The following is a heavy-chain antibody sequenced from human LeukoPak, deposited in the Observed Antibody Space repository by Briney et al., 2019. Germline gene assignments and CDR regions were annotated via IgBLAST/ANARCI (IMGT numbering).Heavy chain of an antibody. Sequence: ASVKVSCKASGYTFTSYSMNWVRQAPGQGLEWLGWINTNTGNPTYALGFTGRFVFSLDTSVNTAYLQISSLKAEDTAVYYCARVVHPYDYESSGLTYDAFDIWGQGTMVTVSS. CDR3: ARVVHPYDYESSGLTYDAFDI. V-gene: IGHV7-4-1*02. CDR2: INTNTGNP. CDR1: GYTFTSYS. D-gene: IGHD3-22*01. J-gene: IGHJ3*02.